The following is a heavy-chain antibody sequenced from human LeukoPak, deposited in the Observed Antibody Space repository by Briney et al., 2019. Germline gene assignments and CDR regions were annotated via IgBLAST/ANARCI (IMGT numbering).Heavy chain of an antibody. CDR1: GYTFTGYY. CDR3: ARDHSGQWLPLDY. J-gene: IGHJ4*02. Sequence: ASVKVSCKASGYTFTGYYMHWVRQAPGQGLEWMGWINPNSGGTNYAQKLQGRVTMTTDTSTSTAYMELRSLRSDDTAVYYCARDHSGQWLPLDYWGQGTLVTVSS. D-gene: IGHD6-19*01. V-gene: IGHV1-2*02. CDR2: INPNSGGT.